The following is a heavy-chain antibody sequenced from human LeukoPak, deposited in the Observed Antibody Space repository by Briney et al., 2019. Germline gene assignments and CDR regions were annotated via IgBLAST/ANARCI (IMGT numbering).Heavy chain of an antibody. CDR3: AKQRPYPEYFQH. J-gene: IGHJ1*01. Sequence: GGSLRLSCAASGFTFSSYGMHWVRQAPGKGLEWVSAISGSGGSTYYADSVKGRFTISRDNSKNTLYLQMNSLRAEDTAVYYCAKQRPYPEYFQHWGQGTLVTVSS. CDR1: GFTFSSYG. V-gene: IGHV3-23*01. CDR2: ISGSGGST.